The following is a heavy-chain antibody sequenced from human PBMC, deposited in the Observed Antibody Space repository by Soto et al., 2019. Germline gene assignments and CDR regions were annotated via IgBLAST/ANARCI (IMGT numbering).Heavy chain of an antibody. CDR1: GFTFSSYW. V-gene: IGHV3-7*01. Sequence: GGSLRLSCAASGFTFSSYWMSWVRQAPGKGLEWVANIKQDGSEKYYVDSVKGRFTISRDNAKNSLYLQMNSLRAEDTAVYYCAAGEYDILTGPDYWGQGTLVTVS. CDR3: AAGEYDILTGPDY. D-gene: IGHD3-9*01. CDR2: IKQDGSEK. J-gene: IGHJ4*02.